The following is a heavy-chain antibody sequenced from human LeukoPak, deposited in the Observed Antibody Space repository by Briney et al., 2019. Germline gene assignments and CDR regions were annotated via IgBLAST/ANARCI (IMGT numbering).Heavy chain of an antibody. V-gene: IGHV3-23*01. CDR3: AKKSYRVVTASSIDY. Sequence: GSLRLSCAASGFTFSSYAMSWVRQAPGKGLEWVSAISGSGGSTYYADSVEGRFTISRDNSKNTLYLQMNSLRAEDTAVYYCAKKSYRVVTASSIDYWGQGTLVTVSS. CDR1: GFTFSSYA. J-gene: IGHJ4*02. D-gene: IGHD2-21*02. CDR2: ISGSGGST.